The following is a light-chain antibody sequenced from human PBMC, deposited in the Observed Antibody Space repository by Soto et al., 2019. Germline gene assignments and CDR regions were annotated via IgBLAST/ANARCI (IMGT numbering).Light chain of an antibody. J-gene: IGKJ1*01. Sequence: EIVMTQSRVTLSVSPGERATLSCRASQSISSNLAWYQQKPGQAPRLLIYRASTRATGIPARFSGSGSGTEFTLTISSLQSEDLGVYYCQQYHTWPSFGQGTKVDI. CDR3: QQYHTWPS. CDR2: RAS. V-gene: IGKV3-15*01. CDR1: QSISSN.